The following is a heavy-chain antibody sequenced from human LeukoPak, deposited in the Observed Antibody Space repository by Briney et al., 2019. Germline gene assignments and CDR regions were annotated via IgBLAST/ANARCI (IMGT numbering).Heavy chain of an antibody. V-gene: IGHV4-30-2*01. D-gene: IGHD3-3*01. CDR3: ARGARMHDFWSGYATNWFDP. Sequence: SQTLPLTCTVSGGSISSGGYYWSWIRQHPGKGLEWIGYIYHSGSTYHNPSLKSRVTISVDRSKNQFSLKLSSVTAADTAVYYCARGARMHDFWSGYATNWFDPWGQGTLVTVSS. CDR1: GGSISSGGYY. CDR2: IYHSGST. J-gene: IGHJ5*02.